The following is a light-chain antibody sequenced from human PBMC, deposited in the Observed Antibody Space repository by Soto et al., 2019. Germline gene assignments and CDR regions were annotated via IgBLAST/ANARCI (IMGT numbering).Light chain of an antibody. Sequence: QPVLTQSSSASASPGSSVKLTCSLSSGHSSYNIAWHQQQPGKAPRHLMRLEDSGSYNKGSGVPDRFSGSSSGADRYLTISNLQYEDEADYYCETWDSTTRVFGGGTKLTVL. CDR2: LEDSGSY. V-gene: IGLV4-60*02. CDR3: ETWDSTTRV. J-gene: IGLJ3*02. CDR1: SGHSSYN.